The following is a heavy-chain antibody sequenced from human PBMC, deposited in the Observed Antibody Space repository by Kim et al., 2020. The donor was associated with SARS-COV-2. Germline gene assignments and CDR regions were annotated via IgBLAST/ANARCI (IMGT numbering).Heavy chain of an antibody. Sequence: SETLSLTCTVSGDSISSGGYYWSWIRQHPGQGLEWIGYISYSGITYYNPSLKSRVTISVDTSKNQFSLKLSSVTAADTVVYYCARVSTYFYNFWCQGILV. CDR2: ISYSGIT. D-gene: IGHD3-3*01. J-gene: IGHJ4*02. CDR1: GDSISSGGYY. CDR3: ARVSTYFYNF. V-gene: IGHV4-31*03.